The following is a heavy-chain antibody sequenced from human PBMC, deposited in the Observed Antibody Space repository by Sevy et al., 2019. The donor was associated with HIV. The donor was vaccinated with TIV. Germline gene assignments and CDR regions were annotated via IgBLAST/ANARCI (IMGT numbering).Heavy chain of an antibody. CDR1: GFTFSSYE. D-gene: IGHD4-17*01. V-gene: IGHV3-48*03. Sequence: GGSLRLSCAASGFTFSSYEMNWVRQAPGKGLEWVSYISSSGSTIYYADSVKGRFTISRENAKNSLYLQMNSLRAEDTAVYYCARGPTDYGDYVVPKDYYYGMDVWGQGTTVTVSS. J-gene: IGHJ6*02. CDR2: ISSSGSTI. CDR3: ARGPTDYGDYVVPKDYYYGMDV.